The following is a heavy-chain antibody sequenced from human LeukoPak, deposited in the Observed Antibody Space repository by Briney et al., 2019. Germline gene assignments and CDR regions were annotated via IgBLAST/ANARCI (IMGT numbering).Heavy chain of an antibody. CDR1: GFTFSSYG. Sequence: GGSLRLSCAASGFTFSSYGMHWVRQAPGKGLEWVAVISYDGSNKYYADSVKGRFTISRDNSKNTLYLQMNSLRAEDTAVYYCARRGYYYDYYYMDVWGKGTTVTVSS. J-gene: IGHJ6*03. D-gene: IGHD3-10*01. CDR3: ARRGYYYDYYYMDV. V-gene: IGHV3-30*19. CDR2: ISYDGSNK.